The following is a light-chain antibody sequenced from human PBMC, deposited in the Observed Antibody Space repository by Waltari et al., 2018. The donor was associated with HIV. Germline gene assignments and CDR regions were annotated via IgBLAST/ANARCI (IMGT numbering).Light chain of an antibody. Sequence: VLLTQSPVTLSVSPGDRVTLSCRASQNIGSYLAWYQQKTGQPPSLLVYGASIRAPGIPARFTGSGSGTDFNLIIDGLQPDDCGLYYCHQYNDWPRCTFGQGTKVEIK. V-gene: IGKV3D-15*01. CDR2: GAS. J-gene: IGKJ2*02. CDR3: HQYNDWPRCT. CDR1: QNIGSY.